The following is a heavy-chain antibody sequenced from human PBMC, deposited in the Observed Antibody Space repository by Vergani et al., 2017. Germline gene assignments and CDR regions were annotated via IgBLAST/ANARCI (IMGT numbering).Heavy chain of an antibody. CDR2: IHHSGDT. Sequence: QVQLQESGPGLVKPSETLTLTCDVSDSSIMTNPYWGWFRQSPGKGLEWIGCIHHSGDTHYNSSLKSRVSISIVSSSKFSLSLTSVTAADTAIYYCARHRGSGGFFPSSFFYGMEVWGHRATVTVS. D-gene: IGHD3-10*01. CDR3: ARHRGSGGFFPSSFFYGMEV. CDR1: DSSIMTNPY. V-gene: IGHV4-38-2*01. J-gene: IGHJ6*02.